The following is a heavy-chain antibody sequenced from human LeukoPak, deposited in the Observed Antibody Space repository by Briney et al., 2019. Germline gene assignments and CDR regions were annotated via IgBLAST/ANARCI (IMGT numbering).Heavy chain of an antibody. D-gene: IGHD2-15*01. CDR1: GGSISSYY. CDR3: ARAGCSGGSCLFDY. V-gene: IGHV4-59*01. CDR2: IYYSGRT. Sequence: SETLSLTCSVAGGSISSYYWSWFRQPPGKGRVWIGYIYYSGRTNYNPSLKSRVTISVDTSKNQFSLKLSSVTAADTAVYYCARAGCSGGSCLFDYWGQGTLVTVSS. J-gene: IGHJ4*02.